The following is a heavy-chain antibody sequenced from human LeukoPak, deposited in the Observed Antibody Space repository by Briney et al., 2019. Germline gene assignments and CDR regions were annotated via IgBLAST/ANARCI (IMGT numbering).Heavy chain of an antibody. CDR3: AREPLRGEGNFDY. V-gene: IGHV4-34*01. J-gene: IGHJ4*02. CDR1: GGSFSGYY. Sequence: SETLSLTCAVYGGSFSGYYWSWIRQPPGKGLEWIGEINHSGSTNYNPSLKSRVTISVDTSKNQFSLKLSSVTAADTAVYYCAREPLRGEGNFDYWGQGTLVTVSS. D-gene: IGHD3-10*01. CDR2: INHSGST.